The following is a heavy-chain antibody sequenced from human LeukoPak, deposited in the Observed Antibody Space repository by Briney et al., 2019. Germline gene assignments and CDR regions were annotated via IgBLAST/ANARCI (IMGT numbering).Heavy chain of an antibody. J-gene: IGHJ4*02. CDR1: GFTFSNYD. CDR3: ARGVGGSYLFDY. V-gene: IGHV3-33*01. CDR2: IWYDGTNK. D-gene: IGHD1-26*01. Sequence: PGGSLRLSCAASGFTFSNYDMHWLRQAPGKGLEGVAVIWYDGTNKYYADSVKGRFTISRDNSKNTLYLQMNSLRAEDTAVYYCARGVGGSYLFDYWGQGTLVTVSS.